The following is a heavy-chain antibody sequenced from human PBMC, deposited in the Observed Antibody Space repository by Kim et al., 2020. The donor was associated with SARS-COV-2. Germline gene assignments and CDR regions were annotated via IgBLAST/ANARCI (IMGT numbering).Heavy chain of an antibody. CDR2: IWYDGSNK. CDR1: GFTFSSYA. V-gene: IGHV3-33*01. Sequence: GGSLRLSCAASGFTFSSYAMHWVRQAPGKGLEWVAVIWYDGSNKYYADSVKGRFTISRDNSKNTLYLQMNSLRAEDTAVYYCAIVPAAKGGHWYFDLWGRGTLVTVSS. D-gene: IGHD2-2*01. CDR3: AIVPAAKGGHWYFDL. J-gene: IGHJ2*01.